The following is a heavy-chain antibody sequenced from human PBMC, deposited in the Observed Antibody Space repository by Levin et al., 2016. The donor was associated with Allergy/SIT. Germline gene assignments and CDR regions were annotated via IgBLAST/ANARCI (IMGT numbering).Heavy chain of an antibody. Sequence: WVRQAPGQGLEWMGRIIPILGIANYAQKFQGRVTITADKSTSTAYMELSSLRSEDTAVYYCATLGGYSGYDSIAVAGTTPWHFDYWGQGTLVTVSS. V-gene: IGHV1-69*02. CDR2: IIPILGIA. J-gene: IGHJ4*02. CDR3: ATLGGYSGYDSIAVAGTTPWHFDY. D-gene: IGHD5-12*01.